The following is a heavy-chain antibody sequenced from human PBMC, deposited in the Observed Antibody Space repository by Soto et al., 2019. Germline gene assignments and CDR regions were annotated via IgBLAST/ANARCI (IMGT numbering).Heavy chain of an antibody. V-gene: IGHV1-18*04. J-gene: IGHJ6*02. CDR2: ISAYNGNT. CDR3: ARNYDSRRSWSVDYYYYYGMDV. D-gene: IGHD3-22*01. CDR1: GYTFTSYG. Sequence: ASVKVSCKASGYTFTSYGISWVRRAPGQGLEWMGWISAYNGNTNYAQKLQGRVTMTTDTSTSTAYMELRSLRSDDTAVYYCARNYDSRRSWSVDYYYYYGMDVWGQGTTVTVSS.